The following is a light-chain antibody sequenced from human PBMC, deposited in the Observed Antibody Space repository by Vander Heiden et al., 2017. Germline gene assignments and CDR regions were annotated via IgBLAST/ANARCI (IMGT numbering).Light chain of an antibody. V-gene: IGKV1-13*02. CDR2: DAS. CDR1: QGISSA. CDR3: QQFNSYPFT. Sequence: ALQLTQSPSSRSASVGDRVTITCRASQGISSALAWYQQKPGKAPKLLIYDASSLESGVPSRFSGSGSGTDFTLTISSLQPEDFATYYCQQFNSYPFTFGPGTKVDIK. J-gene: IGKJ3*01.